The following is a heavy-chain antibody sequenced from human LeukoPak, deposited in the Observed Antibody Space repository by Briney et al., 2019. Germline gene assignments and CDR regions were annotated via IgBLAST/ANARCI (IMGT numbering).Heavy chain of an antibody. V-gene: IGHV4-59*08. Sequence: SETLSLTCTVSGGPINNFYWSWVRQAPGKGLEWIGYIHFSGSTKYNPSLESRVSMSVDTSKNHFSVRLTSVTAADTAVYYCARNVDTAMVNWGQGTLVTVS. D-gene: IGHD5-18*01. CDR1: GGPINNFY. J-gene: IGHJ4*02. CDR2: IHFSGST. CDR3: ARNVDTAMVN.